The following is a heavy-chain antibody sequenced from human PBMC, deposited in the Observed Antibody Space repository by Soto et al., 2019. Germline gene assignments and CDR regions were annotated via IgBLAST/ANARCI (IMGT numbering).Heavy chain of an antibody. J-gene: IGHJ5*02. V-gene: IGHV3-48*04. CDR2: IPTTSTPI. D-gene: IGHD2-2*01. CDR3: AREGQLLLGWFDP. Sequence: GGSLRLSCAASGFTFSSYNMVWVRQAPGKGLEWLSYIPTTSTPIYYADSVRGRFTISRDNAKNTLYLQMNSLRAEDTAVYYCAREGQLLLGWFDPWGQGTLVTVSS. CDR1: GFTFSSYN.